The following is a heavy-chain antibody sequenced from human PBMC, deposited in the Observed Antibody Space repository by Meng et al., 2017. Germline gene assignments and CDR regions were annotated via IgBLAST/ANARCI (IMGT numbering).Heavy chain of an antibody. V-gene: IGHV3-20*04. D-gene: IGHD3-9*01. Sequence: LTCAASGFTFDDYGMSWVRQAPGKGLEWVSGINWNGGSTGYADSVKGRFTISRDNAKNSLYLQMNSLRAEDTALYYCARAILTGYYYFDYWGQGTLVTVSS. CDR2: INWNGGST. CDR3: ARAILTGYYYFDY. J-gene: IGHJ4*02. CDR1: GFTFDDYG.